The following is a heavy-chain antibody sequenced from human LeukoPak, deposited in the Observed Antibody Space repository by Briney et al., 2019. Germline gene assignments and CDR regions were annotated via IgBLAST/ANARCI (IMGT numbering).Heavy chain of an antibody. CDR2: ISSSGSII. J-gene: IGHJ4*02. V-gene: IGHV3-48*04. D-gene: IGHD5-12*01. CDR3: ARDPAGYSGYDYFDY. Sequence: GGSLRLSCAASGFTFSSYSMLWVRQAPGKGLEWVSYISSSGSIIYYADSVKGRFTISRDNAKNSLYLQMNSLRAEDTAVYYYARDPAGYSGYDYFDYWGQGTLVTVSS. CDR1: GFTFSSYS.